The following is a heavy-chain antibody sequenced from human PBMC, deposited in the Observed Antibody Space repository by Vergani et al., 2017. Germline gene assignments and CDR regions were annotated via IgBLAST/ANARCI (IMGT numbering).Heavy chain of an antibody. D-gene: IGHD2-2*01. J-gene: IGHJ5*02. V-gene: IGHV1-18*01. Sequence: QVQLVQSGAEVKKPGASVKVSCKASGYTFTSYGISWVRQAPGQGLEWMGWISAYNGNTNYAQKLQGRVTMTTDTSTSTAYMELRSLRSDDTAGYYCAGGVSDIVVVSGWFDPWGQGTLVTVSS. CDR1: GYTFTSYG. CDR3: AGGVSDIVVVSGWFDP. CDR2: ISAYNGNT.